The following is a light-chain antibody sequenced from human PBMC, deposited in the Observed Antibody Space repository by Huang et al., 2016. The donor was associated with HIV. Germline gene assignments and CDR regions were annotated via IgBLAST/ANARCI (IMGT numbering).Light chain of an antibody. CDR3: QQYNTYPWT. J-gene: IGKJ1*01. Sequence: DIQMTQSPSTLSASVGDRVTITCRASQTISSWLAWYRQKPGKAPKLLIYKASDLESGVPSRFSGSGSGTEFTLTIISLQPDDFGTYYCQQYNTYPWTFGQGTKVEIK. CDR1: QTISSW. V-gene: IGKV1-5*03. CDR2: KAS.